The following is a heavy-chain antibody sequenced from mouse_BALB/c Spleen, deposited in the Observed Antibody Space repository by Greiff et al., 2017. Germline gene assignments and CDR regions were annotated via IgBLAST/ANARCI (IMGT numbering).Heavy chain of an antibody. CDR2: ISSGSSTI. CDR1: GFTFSSFG. D-gene: IGHD2-10*02. CDR3: ARSSYGNCFAY. Sequence: EVNVVESGGGLVQPGGSRKLSCAASGFTFSSFGMHWVRQAPEKGLEWVAYISSGSSTIYYADTVKGRFTISRDNPKNTLFLQMTSLRSEDTAMYYCARSSYGNCFAYWGQGTLVTVSA. V-gene: IGHV5-17*02. J-gene: IGHJ3*01.